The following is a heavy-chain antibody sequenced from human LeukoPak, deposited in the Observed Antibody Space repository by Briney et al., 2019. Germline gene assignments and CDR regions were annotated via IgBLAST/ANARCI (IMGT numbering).Heavy chain of an antibody. D-gene: IGHD5-12*01. CDR1: GGSVSSSSYY. J-gene: IGHJ5*02. CDR3: ASGYSGYENWFDP. V-gene: IGHV4-39*07. CDR2: IYYSGST. Sequence: SETLSLTCTVSGGSVSSSSYYWGWIRQPPGKGLEWIGSIYYSGSTYYNPSLKSRVTISVDTPKNQFSLKLSSVTAADTAVYYCASGYSGYENWFDPWGQGTLVTVSS.